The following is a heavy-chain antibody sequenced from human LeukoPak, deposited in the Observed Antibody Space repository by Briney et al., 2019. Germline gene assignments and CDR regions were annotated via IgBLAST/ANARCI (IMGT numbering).Heavy chain of an antibody. CDR2: INHSGST. CDR1: GGSFSGYY. Sequence: SETLSLTCAVFGGSFSGYYWSWIRQPPGKGPEWTGEINHSGSTNYNPSLKSRVTISVDTSKNQFSLKLSSVTAADTAVYFCAREGASVTNFDYWGQGTLVTVSS. D-gene: IGHD1-26*01. V-gene: IGHV4-34*01. CDR3: AREGASVTNFDY. J-gene: IGHJ4*02.